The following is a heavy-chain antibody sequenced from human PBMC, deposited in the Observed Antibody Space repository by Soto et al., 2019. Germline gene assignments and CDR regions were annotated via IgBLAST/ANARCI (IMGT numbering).Heavy chain of an antibody. CDR2: INPNSGGT. Sequence: ASVKVSCKASGYTFTGYYMHWVRQAPGQGLEWMVWINPNSGGTNYAQKFQGRVTMTRDTSISTAYMELSRLRSDDTAVYYCARDGVVVPAASHYYYGMDVWGQGTTVTVSS. J-gene: IGHJ6*02. CDR1: GYTFTGYY. D-gene: IGHD2-2*01. CDR3: ARDGVVVPAASHYYYGMDV. V-gene: IGHV1-2*02.